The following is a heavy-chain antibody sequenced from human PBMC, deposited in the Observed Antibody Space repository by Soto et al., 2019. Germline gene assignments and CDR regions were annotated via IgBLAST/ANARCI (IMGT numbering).Heavy chain of an antibody. V-gene: IGHV3-21*01. J-gene: IGHJ3*01. D-gene: IGHD3-22*01. CDR1: GFTFRTYT. CDR2: ISSSSSYI. CDR3: ARDRKGYYDSSAYAFDL. Sequence: TGGSLRLSCAASGFTFRTYTMNWVRQAPGKGLEWVSSISSSSSYIYYADSVRGRFTISRDNAKNSLYLQMNSLRAEDTAVYSCARDRKGYYDSSAYAFDLWGQGTTFTVSS.